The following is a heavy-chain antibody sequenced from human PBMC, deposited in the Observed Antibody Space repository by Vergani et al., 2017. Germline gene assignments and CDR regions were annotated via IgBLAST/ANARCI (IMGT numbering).Heavy chain of an antibody. Sequence: QVQMVESGGGVVQPGRSLRLSCAASGFTFNLYSMHWVRQAPGKGVAWDAVTWYDGKNKQYADPVKGRFTISRDNSKRTMYLQMNILRDEDTCVYYCAGYFRLLYIRFDPWGQGTLVTVSS. CDR1: GFTFNLYS. CDR2: TWYDGKNK. J-gene: IGHJ5*02. CDR3: AGYFRLLYIRFDP. D-gene: IGHD2/OR15-2a*01. V-gene: IGHV3-33*01.